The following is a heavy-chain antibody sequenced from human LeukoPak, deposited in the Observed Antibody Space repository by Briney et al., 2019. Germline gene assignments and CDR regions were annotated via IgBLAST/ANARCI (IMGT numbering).Heavy chain of an antibody. CDR2: ISYDGSNK. D-gene: IGHD4-17*01. CDR3: ARDRSNYGGNSDYYYYGMDV. CDR1: GFTFSSYA. V-gene: IGHV3-30-3*01. Sequence: GRSLRLSCAASGFTFSSYAMLWVRQAPGKGLEWVAFISYDGSNKYYADSVKGRFTISRDNSKHTLYLQMNSLRGEDTAVYYCARDRSNYGGNSDYYYYGMDVWGQATTVTVSS. J-gene: IGHJ6*02.